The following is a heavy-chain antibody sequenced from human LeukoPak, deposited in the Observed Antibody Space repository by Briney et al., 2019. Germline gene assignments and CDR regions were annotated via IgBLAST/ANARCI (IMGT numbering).Heavy chain of an antibody. CDR3: AKDPNGDYFGAFDA. D-gene: IGHD4-17*01. CDR1: GYTFTSYG. J-gene: IGHJ3*01. V-gene: IGHV1-18*01. Sequence: GASVKVSCKASGYTFTSYGISWVRQAPGQGLEWMGWISAYNGNTNYAQKLQGRVTMTTDTSTSTAYMELRSLRSDDTAVYYCAKDPNGDYFGAFDAWGPGTMVTVSS. CDR2: ISAYNGNT.